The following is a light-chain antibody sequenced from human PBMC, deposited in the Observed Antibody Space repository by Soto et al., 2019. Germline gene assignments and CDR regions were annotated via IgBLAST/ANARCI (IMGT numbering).Light chain of an antibody. Sequence: TVLTQSPGTLSLSPGERATLSCRASQSVSSNNLAWYQQRPGQAPRLLIYGASRRAAGTPDRFRGSGSGTDFTLTISRLEGDGFEVDYCQHYGTCAFGGGSKVEIK. V-gene: IGKV3-20*01. CDR3: QHYGTCA. CDR1: QSVSSNN. J-gene: IGKJ4*01. CDR2: GAS.